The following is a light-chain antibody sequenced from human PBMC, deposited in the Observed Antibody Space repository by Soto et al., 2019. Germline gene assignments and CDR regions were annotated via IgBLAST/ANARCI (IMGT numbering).Light chain of an antibody. CDR2: RAS. CDR1: QSVSSSY. V-gene: IGKV3-15*01. CDR3: QQYNNWPPWT. J-gene: IGKJ1*01. Sequence: EIVLTQSPGTLSLSPGERATLSSKASQSVSSSYLAWYQQKPGQAPRVIIYRASTRATGIPARFSGSGSGTEFTLTISSLQSEDFAVYYCQQYNNWPPWTLGQGTKVDIK.